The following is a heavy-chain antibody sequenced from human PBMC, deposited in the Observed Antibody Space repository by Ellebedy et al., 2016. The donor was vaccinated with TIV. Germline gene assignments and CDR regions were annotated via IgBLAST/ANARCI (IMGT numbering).Heavy chain of an antibody. CDR3: ARDYVDMVRGVMGYYGMDV. CDR1: GFTVSSNY. D-gene: IGHD3-10*01. V-gene: IGHV3-53*01. CDR2: IYSGGST. Sequence: GESLKISXAASGFTVSSNYMSWVRQAPGKGLEWVSVIYSGGSTYYADSVKGRFTISRDNSKNTLYLQMNSLRAEDTAVYYCARDYVDMVRGVMGYYGMDVWGQGTTVTVSS. J-gene: IGHJ6*02.